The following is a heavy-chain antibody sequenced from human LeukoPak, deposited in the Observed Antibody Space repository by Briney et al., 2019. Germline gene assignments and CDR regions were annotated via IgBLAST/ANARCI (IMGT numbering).Heavy chain of an antibody. J-gene: IGHJ4*02. CDR2: IYPRDGST. CDR1: GYSFTSNY. V-gene: IGHV1-46*01. Sequence: ASVKVSCKVSGYSFTSNYIHWVRQAPGQGLEWMGMIYPRDGSTSYAQRFQDRVTVTRDTSTSTVHMELSGLRSEDTAVYYCARDQEGFDYWGQGTLVAVSS. CDR3: ARDQEGFDY.